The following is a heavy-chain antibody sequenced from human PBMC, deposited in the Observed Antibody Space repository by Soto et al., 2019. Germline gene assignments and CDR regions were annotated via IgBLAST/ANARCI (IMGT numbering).Heavy chain of an antibody. D-gene: IGHD3-16*02. CDR1: GFTFSSYA. Sequence: GGSLRLSCAASGFTFSSYAMSWVRQAPGKGLEWVSAISGSGGSTYYADSVKGRFTISRDNSKNTLYLQMNSLRAEDTAVYYCAKDYLGELSLISKLHRAFDIWGQGTMVTVSS. V-gene: IGHV3-23*01. CDR3: AKDYLGELSLISKLHRAFDI. J-gene: IGHJ3*02. CDR2: ISGSGGST.